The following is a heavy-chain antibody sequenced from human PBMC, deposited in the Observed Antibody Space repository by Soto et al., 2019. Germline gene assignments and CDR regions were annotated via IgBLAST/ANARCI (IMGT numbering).Heavy chain of an antibody. Sequence: PSETLSLTCAVSGASISNNNWWNWVRQPPGKGLEWVGEIFHSGTTNYNPSLRSRVTISVDKSKNQFSLELSSVSAADTAVYYCARLIIATNTYTWIDTWGQDALFTISS. J-gene: IGHJ5*02. D-gene: IGHD3-22*01. CDR3: ARLIIATNTYTWIDT. CDR2: IFHSGTT. V-gene: IGHV4-4*02. CDR1: GASISNNNW.